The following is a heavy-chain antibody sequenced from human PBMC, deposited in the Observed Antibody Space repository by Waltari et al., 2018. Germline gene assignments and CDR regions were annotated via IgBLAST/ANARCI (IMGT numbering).Heavy chain of an antibody. CDR3: ALEQRDAVAYFDY. Sequence: QVQLVQSGAEVKKPGASVKVSCKASGYSFIDQYIHWVRQAPGQGLEWMGWFNPNTCVTKFAQKFQGRVTMTSNTSMRTAHMELSRLRFDDTAVYYCALEQRDAVAYFDYWGQGTLVTVSS. D-gene: IGHD5-18*01. J-gene: IGHJ4*02. CDR1: GYSFIDQY. CDR2: FNPNTCVT. V-gene: IGHV1-2*02.